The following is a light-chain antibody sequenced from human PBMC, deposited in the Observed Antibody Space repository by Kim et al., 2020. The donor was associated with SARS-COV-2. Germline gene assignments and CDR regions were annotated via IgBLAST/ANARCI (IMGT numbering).Light chain of an antibody. CDR2: DTS. Sequence: ALVGEGVTSTVPASKDINNYLNSYQQKPGKAPKVLIYDTSNLETGVPSRFSGSRSGTDFTFTISSLQPEDIATYYCQQYNNVPITFGQGTRLEIK. V-gene: IGKV1-33*01. CDR3: QQYNNVPIT. J-gene: IGKJ5*01. CDR1: KDINNY.